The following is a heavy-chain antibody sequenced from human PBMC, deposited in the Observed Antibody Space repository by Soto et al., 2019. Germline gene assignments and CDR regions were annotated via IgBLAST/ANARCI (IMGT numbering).Heavy chain of an antibody. J-gene: IGHJ4*02. V-gene: IGHV3-72*01. D-gene: IGHD3-9*01. Sequence: EVQLVESGGGLVQPGGSLRLSCEASGFTSSDHYMDWVRQAPGKGLVWVARTRNQAAGYTTEYAASVKGRVTISRVDSQNSVFLQMNSLQTADTAVCFCTRELRYDGQSYEMDWGRGTGVTVSS. CDR3: TRELRYDGQSYEMD. CDR2: TRNQAAGYTT. CDR1: GFTSSDHY.